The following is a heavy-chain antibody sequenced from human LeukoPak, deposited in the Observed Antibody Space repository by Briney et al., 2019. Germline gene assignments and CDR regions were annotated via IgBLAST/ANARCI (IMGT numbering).Heavy chain of an antibody. V-gene: IGHV4-31*03. Sequence: SETLSLTCTVSGAYIDSSTYYWSWIRQHPGGGLEWIGYIYYSGRTYYNPSLKSRVSMSVDTSKNHFSLKLASVTAADTAVYFCARDRSGTYSVFDSWGQGALVTVSS. CDR1: GAYIDSSTYY. CDR2: IYYSGRT. J-gene: IGHJ4*02. CDR3: ARDRSGTYSVFDS. D-gene: IGHD1-26*01.